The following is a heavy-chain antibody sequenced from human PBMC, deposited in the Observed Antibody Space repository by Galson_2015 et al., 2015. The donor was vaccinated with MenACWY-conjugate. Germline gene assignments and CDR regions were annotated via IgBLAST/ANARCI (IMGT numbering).Heavy chain of an antibody. D-gene: IGHD1-26*01. J-gene: IGHJ4*02. V-gene: IGHV3-23*01. Sequence: SLRLSCAASGFTFSSYAMSWVRQAPGKGLEWVSAISGSGGSTYYADSVKGRFTISRDNSKNTLYLQMNSLRTEDTALYYCAKGGSGSYYCDYWGQGTLVTVSS. CDR1: GFTFSSYA. CDR2: ISGSGGST. CDR3: AKGGSGSYYCDY.